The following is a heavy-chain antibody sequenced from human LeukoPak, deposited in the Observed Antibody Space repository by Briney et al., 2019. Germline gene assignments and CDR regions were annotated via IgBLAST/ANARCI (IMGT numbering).Heavy chain of an antibody. CDR3: VKAHRQRLIHFDY. J-gene: IGHJ4*02. CDR2: ISSSGDYI. Sequence: GGSLRLSCEASGFSFSIHSMNWVRQAPGKGLEWVSSISSSGDYIYYADSVAGRFTISRDNAKSSLYLQMNSLRAEDTAVYYCVKAHRQRLIHFDYWGQGTPVTVSS. D-gene: IGHD6-25*01. CDR1: GFSFSIHS. V-gene: IGHV3-21*01.